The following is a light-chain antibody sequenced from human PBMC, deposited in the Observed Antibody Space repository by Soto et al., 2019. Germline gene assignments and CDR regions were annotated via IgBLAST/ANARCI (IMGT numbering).Light chain of an antibody. CDR1: QSVVTN. CDR2: GAS. J-gene: IGKJ1*01. CDR3: QQYDIWPRT. V-gene: IGKV3-15*01. Sequence: EIFLTQSPGTLSLSPWERATLSWRASQSVVTNLAWYRQKPGQAPRLLIFGASTRATGIPARFSGGGSGTEFTLTITSLQSEDFAVYYCQQYDIWPRTFGQGTKVDIK.